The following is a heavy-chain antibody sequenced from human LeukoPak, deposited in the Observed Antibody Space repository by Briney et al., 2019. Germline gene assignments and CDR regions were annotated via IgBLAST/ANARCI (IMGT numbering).Heavy chain of an antibody. Sequence: GGSLRLSCAASGFTFSSYAMSWVRQAPGKGLEWVSAISGSGGSTYYADSVKGRFTISRDDVKNMLYLQMNSLRVEDTGLYYCSTVEHFWGQGTLVTVSS. CDR2: ISGSGGST. CDR1: GFTFSSYA. V-gene: IGHV3-23*01. CDR3: STVEHF. D-gene: IGHD1-1*01. J-gene: IGHJ4*02.